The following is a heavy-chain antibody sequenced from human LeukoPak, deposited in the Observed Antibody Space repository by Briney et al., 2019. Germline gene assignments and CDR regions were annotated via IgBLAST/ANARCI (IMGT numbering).Heavy chain of an antibody. CDR2: IISFSGIP. D-gene: IGHD6-13*01. Sequence: ASLKVSCKASGGTFSTYAISWVRQAPGQGLEWMGRIISFSGIPNYAQKFQARVTITADKSTTTAYMELRSLRSDDTAVYYCARDRRYSSSWLIFDYWGQGTLVTVSS. CDR3: ARDRRYSSSWLIFDY. CDR1: GGTFSTYA. V-gene: IGHV1-69*04. J-gene: IGHJ4*02.